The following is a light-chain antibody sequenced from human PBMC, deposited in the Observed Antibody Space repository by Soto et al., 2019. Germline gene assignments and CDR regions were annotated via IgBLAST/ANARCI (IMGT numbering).Light chain of an antibody. V-gene: IGLV7-43*01. CDR3: LLYYAGVQV. J-gene: IGLJ3*02. CDR2: STS. CDR1: TGAVTSGHY. Sequence: QSVVTQEPSLTVSPGGTVTLTCASSTGAVTSGHYANWIQQRPGQTHRALIHSTSTKHSWTPARISGSLVGDKAALTLSGVRPEDEADYYCLLYYAGVQVFGGGTKLTVL.